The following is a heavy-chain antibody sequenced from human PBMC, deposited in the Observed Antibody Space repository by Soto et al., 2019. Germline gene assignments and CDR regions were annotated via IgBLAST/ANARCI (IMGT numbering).Heavy chain of an antibody. CDR2: ISYDGSNK. Sequence: GGSLRLSCAASGFTFSSYGMHWVRQAPGKGLEWVAVISYDGSNKYYADSVKGRFTISRDNSKNTLYLQMNSLRAEDTAVYYCAKEYGDYSFDYWGQGTLVTVSS. CDR1: GFTFSSYG. J-gene: IGHJ4*02. CDR3: AKEYGDYSFDY. V-gene: IGHV3-30*18. D-gene: IGHD4-17*01.